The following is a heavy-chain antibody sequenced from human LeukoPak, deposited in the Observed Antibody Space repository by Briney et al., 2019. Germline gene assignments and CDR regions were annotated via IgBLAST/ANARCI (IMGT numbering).Heavy chain of an antibody. CDR3: VKDLRYYYGSGSSDY. D-gene: IGHD3-10*01. Sequence: PGGSLRLSCSASGFTFSSYAMHWVRQAPGKGLEYVSAISSNGGSTYYADSVKGRFTISRDNSKNTLYPQMSSLRAEDTAVYYCVKDLRYYYGSGSSDYWGQGTLVTVSS. V-gene: IGHV3-64D*09. CDR1: GFTFSSYA. CDR2: ISSNGGST. J-gene: IGHJ4*02.